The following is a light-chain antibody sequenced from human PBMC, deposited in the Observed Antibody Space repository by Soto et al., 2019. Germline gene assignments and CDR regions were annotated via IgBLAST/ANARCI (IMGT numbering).Light chain of an antibody. V-gene: IGKV3-20*01. CDR3: YQYGSTPPT. CDR1: QSVSRI. J-gene: IGKJ1*01. Sequence: EIVMTQSPATLPVSPGERTTLSCRASQSVSRILAWYQQKPGQAPRLLIYGASSRATGIPARFSGSGSGTDFTLTISRLEPEDFVVFYCYQYGSTPPTFGQGTKVDIK. CDR2: GAS.